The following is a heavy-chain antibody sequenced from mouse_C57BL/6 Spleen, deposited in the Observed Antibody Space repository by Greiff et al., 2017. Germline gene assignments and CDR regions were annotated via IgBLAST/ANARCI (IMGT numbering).Heavy chain of an antibody. V-gene: IGHV3-6*01. CDR2: ISYDGSN. J-gene: IGHJ2*01. CDR3: ARVLITTVVYFDY. D-gene: IGHD1-1*01. CDR1: GYSITSGYY. Sequence: LQESGPGLVKPSQSLSLTCSVTGYSITSGYYWHWIRQFPGTKLEWLGYISYDGSNNYNPSLKNRISITRDTSKNQFFLKLNSVTTEDTATYYCARVLITTVVYFDYWGQGTTLTVSS.